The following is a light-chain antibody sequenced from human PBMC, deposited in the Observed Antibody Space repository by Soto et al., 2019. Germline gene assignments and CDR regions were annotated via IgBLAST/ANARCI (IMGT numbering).Light chain of an antibody. J-gene: IGLJ1*01. CDR3: SSYAGNGYV. CDR1: SSDVGGYNY. Sequence: ALTQPPSASGSPGQSVTISCTGASSDVGGYNYVSWYQQHPGKAPKLMIYEVSKRPSGVPDRFSGSKSGNTASLTVSGLQAEDEADYFCSSYAGNGYVLGTGTKLTVL. CDR2: EVS. V-gene: IGLV2-8*01.